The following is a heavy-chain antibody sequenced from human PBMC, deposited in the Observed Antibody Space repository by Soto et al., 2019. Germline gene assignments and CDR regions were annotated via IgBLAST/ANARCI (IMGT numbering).Heavy chain of an antibody. Sequence: PGGSLRLSCAASGFTFSSYWMHWVRQAPGKGLVWVSRINSDGSSTSYADSVKGRFTISRDNAKNTLYLQMNSLRAEDTAVYYCARDAGQWLAHNWFDPWGQGTLVTVSS. CDR3: ARDAGQWLAHNWFDP. D-gene: IGHD6-19*01. CDR1: GFTFSSYW. J-gene: IGHJ5*02. V-gene: IGHV3-74*01. CDR2: INSDGSST.